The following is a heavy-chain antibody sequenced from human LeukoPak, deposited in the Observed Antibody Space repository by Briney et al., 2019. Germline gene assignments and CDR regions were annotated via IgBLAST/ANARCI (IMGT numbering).Heavy chain of an antibody. V-gene: IGHV4-59*08. CDR3: ARASRHNNVLRFLEWSTGEWGAFDI. CDR2: IYYSGST. J-gene: IGHJ4*02. CDR1: GGSISSYY. Sequence: SETLSLTCTVSGGSISSYYWSWIRQPPGKGLEWIGYIYYSGSTNYNPSLKSRVTISVDTSKNQFSLKLSSVTAADTAVYYCARASRHNNVLRFLEWSTGEWGAFDIWGQGTLVTVSS. D-gene: IGHD3-3*01.